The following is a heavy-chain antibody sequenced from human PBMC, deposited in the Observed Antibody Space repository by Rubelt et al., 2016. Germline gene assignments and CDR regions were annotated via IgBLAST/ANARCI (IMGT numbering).Heavy chain of an antibody. CDR2: IYYSGST. J-gene: IGHJ5*02. V-gene: IGHV4-39*07. CDR3: ARERFDP. Sequence: QVQLQESGPGLVKPSETLSLTCSVSGVSMSSGNYYWDWIRQPPGKGLDRIGSIYYSGSTYYHPSLTGRVTISVDTSKNQISLKRGCVTAAETAGYDCARERFDPWGQGTLVTVSS. CDR1: GVSMSSGNYY.